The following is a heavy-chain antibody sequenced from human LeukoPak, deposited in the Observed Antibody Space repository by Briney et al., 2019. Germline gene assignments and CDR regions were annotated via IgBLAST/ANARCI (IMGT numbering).Heavy chain of an antibody. CDR3: ARDNHVIALMEVPENWFDP. CDR2: IYYSGST. J-gene: IGHJ5*02. CDR1: GGSISSGDYY. D-gene: IGHD3-16*02. Sequence: SETLSLTCTVSGGSISSGDYYWSWIRQPPGKGLEWIGYIYYSGSTYYNPSLKSRVTISVDTSKNQFSLKLSSVTAADTAVYYCARDNHVIALMEVPENWFDPWGQGTLVTVSS. V-gene: IGHV4-30-4*01.